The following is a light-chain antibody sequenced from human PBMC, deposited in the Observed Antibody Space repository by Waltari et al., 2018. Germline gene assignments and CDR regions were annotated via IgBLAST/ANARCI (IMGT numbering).Light chain of an antibody. CDR3: LQHNSYPLS. J-gene: IGKJ4*01. Sequence: DIQMTQSPSSLSASVGDTVTITCRARQGIGNYLNWFQQKPGKPPKLLIYSATTLQSGVPSRFSGSRSGTEFTLTISSLQPEDFATYYCLQHNSYPLSFGGGTKVEIK. V-gene: IGKV1-17*01. CDR2: SAT. CDR1: QGIGNY.